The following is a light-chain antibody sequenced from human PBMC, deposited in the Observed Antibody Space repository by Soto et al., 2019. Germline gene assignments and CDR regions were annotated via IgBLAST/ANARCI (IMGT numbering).Light chain of an antibody. Sequence: QSVLTQPPSASGTPGQRVTISCSGSSSNIGSNTVNWYQQLPGTAPKLLIYSNNQRPSGVPDRFSGSKSGTSASLAISGLQSEDEADYYCAAWDDRLNGYVFRTGTKLTV. CDR3: AAWDDRLNGYV. J-gene: IGLJ1*01. CDR2: SNN. V-gene: IGLV1-44*01. CDR1: SSNIGSNT.